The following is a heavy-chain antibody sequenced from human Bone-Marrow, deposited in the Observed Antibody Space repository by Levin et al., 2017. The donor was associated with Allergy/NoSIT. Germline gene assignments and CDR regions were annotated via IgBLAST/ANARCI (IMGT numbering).Heavy chain of an antibody. V-gene: IGHV3-30*18. CDR2: ISYDGSNK. CDR1: GFTFSSYG. D-gene: IGHD6-13*01. J-gene: IGHJ6*02. Sequence: AGGSLRLSCAASGFTFSSYGMHWVRQAPGKGLEWVAVISYDGSNKYYADSVKGRFTISRDNSKNTLYLQMNSLRAEDTAVYYCAKGALKAAGTWGYYGMDVWGQGTTVTVSS. CDR3: AKGALKAAGTWGYYGMDV.